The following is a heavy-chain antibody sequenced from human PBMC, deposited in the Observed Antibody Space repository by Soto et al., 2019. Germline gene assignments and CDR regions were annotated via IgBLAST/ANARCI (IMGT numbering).Heavy chain of an antibody. Sequence: SETLSLTCAVYGGSFSGYYWSWIRQPPGKGLEWIGYIYYSGSTNYNPSLKSRVTISVDASKNQFSLKLSSVTAADTAVYYCARDQTGTTAFDPWGQGTLVTVSS. D-gene: IGHD1-1*01. V-gene: IGHV4-59*01. CDR3: ARDQTGTTAFDP. J-gene: IGHJ5*02. CDR1: GGSFSGYY. CDR2: IYYSGST.